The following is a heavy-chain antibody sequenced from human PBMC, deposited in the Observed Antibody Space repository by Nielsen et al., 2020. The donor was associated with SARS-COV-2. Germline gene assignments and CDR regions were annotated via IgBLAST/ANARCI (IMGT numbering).Heavy chain of an antibody. D-gene: IGHD5-24*01. CDR3: ARGRWLQPAPWFDP. Sequence: GGSLRLSCAASGFAFSSYWMHWVRQVSGRGLAWVSRVNSDGTIISYADSVKGRFTISRDNAKNTLYLQMNSLRAEDTAVYYCARGRWLQPAPWFDPWGQGTLVTVS. V-gene: IGHV3-74*01. J-gene: IGHJ5*02. CDR1: GFAFSSYW. CDR2: VNSDGTII.